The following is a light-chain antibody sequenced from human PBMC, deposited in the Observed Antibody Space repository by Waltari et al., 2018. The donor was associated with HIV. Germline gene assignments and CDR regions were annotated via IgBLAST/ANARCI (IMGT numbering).Light chain of an antibody. CDR2: FNH. CDR3: AVWDDSLNGLV. V-gene: IGLV1-47*02. Sequence: QSLLTQPPSASGPPGQRVTISCFGGTSNFESNYVYCYQQVPGTTPQLRIYFNHVRPAGGPDRVAGAKPGTSASLAVSGLRSEDEDAYYCAVWDDSLNGLVFGGGTKLTVL. J-gene: IGLJ2*01. CDR1: TSNFESNY.